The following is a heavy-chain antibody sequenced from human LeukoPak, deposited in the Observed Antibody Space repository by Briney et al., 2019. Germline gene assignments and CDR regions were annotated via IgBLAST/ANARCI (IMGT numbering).Heavy chain of an antibody. J-gene: IGHJ4*02. CDR1: GGSISSYY. CDR3: ARLGTVTEDY. CDR2: IYTSGST. D-gene: IGHD4-17*01. V-gene: IGHV4-4*09. Sequence: SETLSLTCTVSGGSISSYYWSWIRQPPGKGLEWIGYIYTSGSTNYNPSLKSRVTISVDTSKNQFSLKLSSVTAADTAVYYCARLGTVTEDYWGQGTLVTVSS.